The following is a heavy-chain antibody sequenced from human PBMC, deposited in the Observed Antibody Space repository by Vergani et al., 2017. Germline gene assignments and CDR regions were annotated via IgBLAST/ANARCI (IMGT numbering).Heavy chain of an antibody. V-gene: IGHV3-21*04. Sequence: EVQLVESGGGLVKPGGSLRLSCAASGFTFSSYSMNWVRQAPGKGLEWVSSISSSSSYIYYADSVKGRFTISRDNAKNSLYLQMNSLRAEDTAVYYCARDRGEFWSGYRAYYYYMDVWGKGTTVTVSS. J-gene: IGHJ6*03. CDR3: ARDRGEFWSGYRAYYYYMDV. CDR1: GFTFSSYS. D-gene: IGHD3-3*01. CDR2: ISSSSSYI.